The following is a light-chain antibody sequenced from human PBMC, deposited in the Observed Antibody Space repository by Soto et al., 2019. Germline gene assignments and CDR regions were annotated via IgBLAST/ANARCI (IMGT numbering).Light chain of an antibody. CDR1: RSNIGRNF. CDR3: QSYDTPVYV. Sequence: QSVLTQSPSASGTPGQRVTISCSGSRSNIGRNFVYWYQHVPGTAPRLLIYGNSNRPSGVPDRFSGSRSGTSASLAITGLQPEDEADYYCQSYDTPVYVFGGGTKVTVL. V-gene: IGLV1-44*01. CDR2: GNS. J-gene: IGLJ1*01.